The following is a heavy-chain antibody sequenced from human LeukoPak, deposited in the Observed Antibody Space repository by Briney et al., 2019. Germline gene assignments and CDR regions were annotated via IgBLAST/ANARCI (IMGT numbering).Heavy chain of an antibody. J-gene: IGHJ3*01. V-gene: IGHV4-59*01. D-gene: IGHD2-15*01. CDR3: ARHDIEVVVAATRDRDAFDV. CDR1: GGSISNYY. CDR2: FYYSGST. Sequence: PSKTLSLTCTVSGGSISNYYWSWIRHPPGKGLEWIGYFYYSGSTNYNPSLKSRVTISVDTSKNQFSLKLSSVTAADTAVYYCARHDIEVVVAATRDRDAFDVWGQGTMVTVSS.